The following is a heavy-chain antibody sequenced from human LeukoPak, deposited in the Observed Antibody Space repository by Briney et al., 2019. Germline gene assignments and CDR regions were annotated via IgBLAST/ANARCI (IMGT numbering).Heavy chain of an antibody. Sequence: SQTLSLTCAISGYSVSSNSAAWNWIRQSPSRGLEWLRRTYYSSKWYNDYVVAVQIRIIINPDKSKNQLSLPLNSVTHEDRGVYYCAREVDARDSSGWRWFEPWGEGTVVSVLS. J-gene: IGHJ5*02. D-gene: IGHD6-19*01. CDR3: AREVDARDSSGWRWFEP. CDR2: TYYSSKWYN. V-gene: IGHV6-1*01. CDR1: GYSVSSNSAA.